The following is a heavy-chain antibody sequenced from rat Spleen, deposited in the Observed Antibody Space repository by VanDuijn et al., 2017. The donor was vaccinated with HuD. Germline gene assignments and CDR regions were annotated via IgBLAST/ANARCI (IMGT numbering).Heavy chain of an antibody. CDR2: INPDGGTT. V-gene: IGHV5-25*01. J-gene: IGHJ2*01. CDR1: GFTFTDFF. D-gene: IGHD1-9*01. CDR3: ARRHYGYTDYFDY. Sequence: EVQLVESDGGLVQPGRSLKLSCAASGFTFTDFFMAWVRQAPTKGLEWVSSINPDGGTTYYPDSVKGRFTISRDNAKSTLSLQMDSLRSEDTATYYCARRHYGYTDYFDYWGQGVMVTVSS.